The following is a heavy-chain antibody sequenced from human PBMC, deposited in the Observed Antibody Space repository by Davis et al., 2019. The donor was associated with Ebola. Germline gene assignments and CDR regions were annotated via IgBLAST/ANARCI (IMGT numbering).Heavy chain of an antibody. CDR3: GRDPQVYGWDAHPTWDC. Sequence: GESLKISCTTSGFTFSTYALSWVRQAPGKGLEWVASISGNGDRTVYADSVKGRFTISRDKSKNTMYIHMSNLTVEDTAEYYCGRDPQVYGWDAHPTWDCWGQGTLVTVSS. CDR1: GFTFSTYA. D-gene: IGHD1-26*01. CDR2: ISGNGDRT. J-gene: IGHJ4*02. V-gene: IGHV3-23*01.